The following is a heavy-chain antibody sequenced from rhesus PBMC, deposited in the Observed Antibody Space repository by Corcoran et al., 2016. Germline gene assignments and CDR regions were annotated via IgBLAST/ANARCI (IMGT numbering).Heavy chain of an antibody. V-gene: IGHV7-114*01. CDR3: ARLMPQYYYDSGYYTIFDY. CDR2: INTDTGNP. D-gene: IGHD3-28*01. Sequence: QVQLVQSGAEVKQPGASVKVSCKASGYTFTSYGMNWVRQAPGQRLEWMGWINTDTGNPTYAQGFKERFTFSMDTSIITAYLQISSLKAEDTAVYYCARLMPQYYYDSGYYTIFDYWGQGVLVTVSS. CDR1: GYTFTSYG. J-gene: IGHJ4*01.